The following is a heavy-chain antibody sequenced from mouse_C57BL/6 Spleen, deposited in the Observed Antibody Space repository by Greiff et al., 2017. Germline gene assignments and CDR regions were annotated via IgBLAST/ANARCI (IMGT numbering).Heavy chain of an antibody. V-gene: IGHV1-82*01. CDR2: IYPGDGDT. Sequence: QVQLQQSGPELVKPGASVKISCKASGYAFSSSWMNWVKQRPGKGLGWIGRIYPGDGDTNYNGKFKGKATLTADKSSSTAYMQLSSLTSEDSAVYFCARSAGSPWFAYWGQGTLVTVSA. J-gene: IGHJ3*01. CDR1: GYAFSSSW. CDR3: ARSAGSPWFAY.